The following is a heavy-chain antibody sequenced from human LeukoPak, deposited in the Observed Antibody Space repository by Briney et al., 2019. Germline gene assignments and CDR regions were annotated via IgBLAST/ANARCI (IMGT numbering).Heavy chain of an antibody. Sequence: ASVKVSCKASGGTFSSYAISWVRQAPGQGLEWMGRINPNSGGTNYAQKFQGRVTMTRDTSISTAYMELSRLRSDDTAVYYCARDWGPDPLDFWSGYFDYYYYGMDVWGQGTTVTVSS. CDR1: GGTFSSYA. J-gene: IGHJ6*02. CDR3: ARDWGPDPLDFWSGYFDYYYYGMDV. CDR2: INPNSGGT. D-gene: IGHD3-3*01. V-gene: IGHV1-2*06.